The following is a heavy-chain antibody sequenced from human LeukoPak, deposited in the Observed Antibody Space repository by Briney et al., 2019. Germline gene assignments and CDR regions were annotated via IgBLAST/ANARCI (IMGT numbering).Heavy chain of an antibody. CDR3: ASSFTFGGVNSKPDYYYYMDV. J-gene: IGHJ6*03. CDR1: GCTFRSYA. Sequence: SVKVSCKASGCTFRSYAISWVRQAPGQRLEWMGRIIPIFGTANYAQKFQGRVTITTDESTSTAYMELSSLRSEDTAVYYCASSFTFGGVNSKPDYYYYMDVWGKGTTVTVSS. D-gene: IGHD3-16*01. CDR2: IIPIFGTA. V-gene: IGHV1-69*05.